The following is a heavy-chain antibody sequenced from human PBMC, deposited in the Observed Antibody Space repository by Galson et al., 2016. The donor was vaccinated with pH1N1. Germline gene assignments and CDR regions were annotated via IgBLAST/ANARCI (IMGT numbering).Heavy chain of an antibody. CDR2: ISKDGNNV. V-gene: IGHV3-30*04. Sequence: SLRLPCAASGFTLSCCAMHWVRQAPGKGLECVALISKDGNNVYYAHSVKGRFTISRDSSNNTLYLQMNSLRTEDTAIYYCARSRDFSFDYWGQGALVTVAS. J-gene: IGHJ4*02. CDR3: ARSRDFSFDY. CDR1: GFTLSCCA. D-gene: IGHD4-11*01.